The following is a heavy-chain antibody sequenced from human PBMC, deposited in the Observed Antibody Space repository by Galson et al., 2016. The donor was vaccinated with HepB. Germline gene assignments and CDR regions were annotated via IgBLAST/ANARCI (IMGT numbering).Heavy chain of an antibody. V-gene: IGHV4-59*01. CDR2: VYYSGST. J-gene: IGHJ4*02. Sequence: SETLSLTCTVSGGSISHYYWNWIRQPPGKGLEWIGYVYYSGSTTYNPSLKSRVTISADTSKNQFSLKMSSVTAVDTAAYYCARGLYCSSTNCYTAPFDYWGQGILVTVAP. D-gene: IGHD2-2*02. CDR3: ARGLYCSSTNCYTAPFDY. CDR1: GGSISHYY.